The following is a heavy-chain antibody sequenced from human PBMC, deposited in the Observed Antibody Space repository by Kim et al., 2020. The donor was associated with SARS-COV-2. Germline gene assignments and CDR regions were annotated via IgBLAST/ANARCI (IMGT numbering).Heavy chain of an antibody. CDR2: ISYDGSHK. CDR3: AKGGPSDTSAYYYFDY. J-gene: IGHJ4*02. V-gene: IGHV3-30*18. Sequence: GGSLRLSCAASGFTFGIYGIHWVRQAPGKGLEWVAVISYDGSHKFYADSVKGRFTISRDNSKNTVYLQMNSLRSEDTAVYYCAKGGPSDTSAYYYFDYWGQGTLVTVSS. D-gene: IGHD3-22*01. CDR1: GFTFGIYG.